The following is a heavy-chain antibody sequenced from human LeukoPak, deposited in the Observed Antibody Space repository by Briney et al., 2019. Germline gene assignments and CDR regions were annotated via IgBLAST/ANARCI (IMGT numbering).Heavy chain of an antibody. CDR2: MNPNSGNT. J-gene: IGHJ6*03. V-gene: IGHV1-8*03. D-gene: IGHD3-10*01. CDR3: ARTVMVRGVIIMDYYYYYYMDV. Sequence: ASVKVSCKASGYTFTSYDINWVRQATGQGLEWMGWMNPNSGNTGYAQKFQGRVTITRNTSISTAYMELSSLRSEDTAVYYCARTVMVRGVIIMDYYYYYYMDVWGKGTTVTISS. CDR1: GYTFTSYD.